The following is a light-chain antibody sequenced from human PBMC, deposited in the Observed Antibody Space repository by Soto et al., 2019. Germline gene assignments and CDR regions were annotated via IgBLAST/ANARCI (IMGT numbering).Light chain of an antibody. CDR1: QSISSY. Sequence: DIRMTQSPSSLSASVGDRVTITCRASQSISSYLNWYQQKPGKAPKLLIYAASSLQSGVPSRFSGSGSGTDFTLTISSLQPEDFATYYCQQSYSTLLFTFGPGTKGDIK. V-gene: IGKV1-39*01. CDR3: QQSYSTLLFT. J-gene: IGKJ3*01. CDR2: AAS.